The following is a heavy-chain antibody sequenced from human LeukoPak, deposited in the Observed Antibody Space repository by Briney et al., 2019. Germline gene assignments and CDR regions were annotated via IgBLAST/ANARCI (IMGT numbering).Heavy chain of an antibody. D-gene: IGHD3-10*01. CDR2: INPNSGGT. V-gene: IGHV1-2*02. J-gene: IGHJ5*02. Sequence: ASVKVSCKASGYTFTGYYMHWVRQAPGQGLEWMGWINPNSGGTNYAQKFQGRVTMTRDTSISTAYMELSRLRSDDAAVYYCARDLSYYYGSASYPWGQGTLVTVSS. CDR1: GYTFTGYY. CDR3: ARDLSYYYGSASYP.